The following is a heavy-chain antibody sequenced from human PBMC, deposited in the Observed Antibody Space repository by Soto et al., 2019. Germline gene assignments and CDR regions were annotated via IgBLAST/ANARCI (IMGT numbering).Heavy chain of an antibody. CDR3: AKDPSTGWLVHDYYYYYGMDV. CDR1: GFTFSSYG. V-gene: IGHV3-30*18. D-gene: IGHD6-19*01. CDR2: ISYDGSNK. Sequence: GGSLRLSCAASGFTFSSYGMHWVRQAPGKGLEWVAVISYDGSNKYYADSVKGRFTISRDNSKNTLYLQMNSLRAEDTAVYYCAKDPSTGWLVHDYYYYYGMDVWGQGTTVTVSS. J-gene: IGHJ6*02.